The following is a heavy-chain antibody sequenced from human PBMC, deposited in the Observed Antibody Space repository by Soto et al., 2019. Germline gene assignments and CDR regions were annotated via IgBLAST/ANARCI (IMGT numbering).Heavy chain of an antibody. CDR1: GYTFTSYG. CDR3: GRCRTDSYAMDV. Sequence: ASVKVSCKASGYTFTSYGISWVRQAPGQGLEWMGWISAYNGNTNYARKLQGRVTMTTDTSTSTAYMELRSLRSDDTAVYYCGRCRTDSYAMDVWGQGTTVTVSS. V-gene: IGHV1-18*01. CDR2: ISAYNGNT. J-gene: IGHJ6*02.